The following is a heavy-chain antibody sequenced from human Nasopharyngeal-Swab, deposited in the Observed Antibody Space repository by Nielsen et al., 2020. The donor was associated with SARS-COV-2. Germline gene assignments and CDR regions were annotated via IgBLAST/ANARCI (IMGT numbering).Heavy chain of an antibody. J-gene: IGHJ3*02. CDR3: ARDNESGDYYAYDI. Sequence: ASVKVSCKASGYTFITFGITWARQAPGQGLEWMGWISAYNGNTNYAQKFQDRVTMTTDTSTTTAYMELRGLKTDDTAVYYCARDNESGDYYAYDIWGQGTTVTVSS. D-gene: IGHD4-17*01. CDR2: ISAYNGNT. CDR1: GYTFITFG. V-gene: IGHV1-18*01.